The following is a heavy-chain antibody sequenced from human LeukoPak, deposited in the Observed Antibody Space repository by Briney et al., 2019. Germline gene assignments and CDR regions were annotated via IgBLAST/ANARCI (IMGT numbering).Heavy chain of an antibody. V-gene: IGHV4-61*02. D-gene: IGHD3-3*01. CDR3: ARGKGYDFWSGSVWFDP. J-gene: IGHJ5*02. Sequence: SETLSLTCTVSGGSISSGTYYWSWMRQPPGKGLEWIGRIYTSGTTNYNPSLKSRVTISVDTSKNQFSLKLTSVTAADTAVHYCARGKGYDFWSGSVWFDPWGQGTLVTVSS. CDR1: GGSISSGTYY. CDR2: IYTSGTT.